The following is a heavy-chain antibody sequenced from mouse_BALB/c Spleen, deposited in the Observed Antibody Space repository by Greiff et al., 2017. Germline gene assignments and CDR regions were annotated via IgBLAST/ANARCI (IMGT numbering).Heavy chain of an antibody. CDR2: ISNGGGST. D-gene: IGHD2-14*01. Sequence: EVKVEESGGGLVKPGGSLKLSCAASGFTFSSYAMSWVRQTPEKRLEWVAYISNGGGSTYYPDTVKGRFTISRDNAKNTLYLQMSSLKSEDTAMYYCARRGYDGAWFAYWGQGTLVTVSA. CDR3: ARRGYDGAWFAY. CDR1: GFTFSSYA. V-gene: IGHV5-12-2*01. J-gene: IGHJ3*01.